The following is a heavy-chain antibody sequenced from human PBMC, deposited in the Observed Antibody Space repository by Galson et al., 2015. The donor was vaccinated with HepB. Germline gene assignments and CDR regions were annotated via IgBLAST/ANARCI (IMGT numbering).Heavy chain of an antibody. D-gene: IGHD6-13*01. Sequence: SVKVSCKASGGTFSSYAISWVRQAPGQGLEWMGGIIPIFGTANYAQKFQGRVTITADESTSTAYMELSSLRSEDTAVYYCARLLLPGIAAAGPWGQGTLVTVSS. CDR1: GGTFSSYA. V-gene: IGHV1-69*13. J-gene: IGHJ5*02. CDR3: ARLLLPGIAAAGP. CDR2: IIPIFGTA.